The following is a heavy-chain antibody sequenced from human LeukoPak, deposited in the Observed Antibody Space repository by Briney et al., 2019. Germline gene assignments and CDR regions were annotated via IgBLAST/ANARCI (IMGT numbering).Heavy chain of an antibody. CDR1: GYTFTSYD. Sequence: ASVKVSCKASGYTFTSYDINWVRQATGQGLEWMGWMNPNSGNTGYAQKFQGRVTMTRNTSISTAYMELSSLRSEDTAVYYCARTYVTHYYYYYYMDVWGKGTRVTVSS. D-gene: IGHD3-16*01. CDR3: ARTYVTHYYYYYYMDV. J-gene: IGHJ6*03. CDR2: MNPNSGNT. V-gene: IGHV1-8*01.